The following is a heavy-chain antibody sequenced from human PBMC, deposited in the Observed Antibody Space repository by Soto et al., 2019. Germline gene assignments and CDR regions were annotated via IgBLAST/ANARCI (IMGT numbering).Heavy chain of an antibody. CDR2: IDYSGST. CDR3: SRRAPEGFDP. V-gene: IGHV4-38-2*02. Sequence: SETLSLTCTVSGYSIRNGYYWAWIRQPPGKGLEWIGSIDYSGSTYYNPSLKSRVTISVDTSKNHFSLKLGSVTAADTALYYCSRRAPEGFDPWGQGTLVTVS. CDR1: GYSIRNGYY. J-gene: IGHJ5*02.